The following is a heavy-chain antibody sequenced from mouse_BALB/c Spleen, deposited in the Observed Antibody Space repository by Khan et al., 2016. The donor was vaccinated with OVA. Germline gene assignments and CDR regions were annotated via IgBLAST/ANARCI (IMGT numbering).Heavy chain of an antibody. J-gene: IGHJ3*01. CDR3: ATLYGNAFAY. D-gene: IGHD2-1*01. CDR2: IDPPNDDS. CDR1: GFNIKDTY. V-gene: IGHV14-3*02. Sequence: VQLQQSGAELVKPGASVNLSCSASGFNIKDTYIHWVKQRPEQGLEWIGRIDPPNDDSKFGPKFQDKATLTADTSSNTAYLQLTSLTSEETAVYYCATLYGNAFAYWGQGTLVSVSA.